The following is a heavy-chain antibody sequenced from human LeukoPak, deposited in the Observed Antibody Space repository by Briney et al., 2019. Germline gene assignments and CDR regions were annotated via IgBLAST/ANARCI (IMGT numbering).Heavy chain of an antibody. J-gene: IGHJ4*02. CDR1: GFTFSSYE. V-gene: IGHV3-48*03. CDR2: ISSSGSTI. D-gene: IGHD3-10*01. CDR3: AKYHYGSGTSLGY. Sequence: GGSLRLSCAASGFTFSSYEMNWVRQAPGKGLEWVSYISSSGSTIYYADSVKGRFTISRDNAKDSLYLQMNSLRAEDTAVYYCAKYHYGSGTSLGYWGQGTLVTVSS.